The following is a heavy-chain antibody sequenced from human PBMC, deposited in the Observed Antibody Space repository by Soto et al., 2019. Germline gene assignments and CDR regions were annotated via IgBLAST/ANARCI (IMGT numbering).Heavy chain of an antibody. D-gene: IGHD2-21*02. CDR1: GYTCTGYY. J-gene: IGHJ6*02. V-gene: IGHV1-2*03. CDR3: ARSGGNSREYYYYYGMDV. Sequence: VASVKVSCKASGYTCTGYYMHWVLQAPGQGLEWMGWINPNSGGTNYAQKFQGRVTMTRDTSISTAYMELSRLRSDDTAVYYCARSGGNSREYYYYYGMDVWGQGTTVTVSS. CDR2: INPNSGGT.